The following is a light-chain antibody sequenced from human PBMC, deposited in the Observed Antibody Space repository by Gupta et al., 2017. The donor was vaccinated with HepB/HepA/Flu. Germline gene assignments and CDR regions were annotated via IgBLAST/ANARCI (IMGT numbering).Light chain of an antibody. V-gene: IGKV4-1*01. CDR2: WAS. CDR1: QSLLYSSNNNNY. CDR3: QGDDAVLQM. J-gene: IGKJ1*01. Sequence: DIVLIQSPDTLAVSLGERATINCRSSQSLLYSSNNNNYLAWYQQKPGQPPKLLIYWASSRESGVPDRFSGSASETYFTLTISILHAEDVAVYYCQGDDAVLQMFGQGTKVEIK.